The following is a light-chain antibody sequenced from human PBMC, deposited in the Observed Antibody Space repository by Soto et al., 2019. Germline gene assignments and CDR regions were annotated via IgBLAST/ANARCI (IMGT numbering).Light chain of an antibody. CDR1: QSIGSW. V-gene: IGKV1-5*03. J-gene: IGKJ1*01. Sequence: DIQMTQSPAILSASVGDIVTITCRASQSIGSWLAWYQQTEGKAPKVLIYKASNLARGVPSRYSGSGSGTAFTLTVSSLQAADFATYYCQQYSSFPWTLGQGTQVDIK. CDR3: QQYSSFPWT. CDR2: KAS.